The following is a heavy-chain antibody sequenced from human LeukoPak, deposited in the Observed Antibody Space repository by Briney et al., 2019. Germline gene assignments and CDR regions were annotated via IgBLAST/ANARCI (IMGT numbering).Heavy chain of an antibody. Sequence: WASVKVSCKASGYTFTGYYMHWVRQAPGQGLEWMGWINPNSGGTNYAQKFQGRVTMTRDTSISSAYMELSRLRSDDTAVYYCARGGWGYCSSTSCYAGPRYWGQGTLVTVSS. CDR1: GYTFTGYY. CDR3: ARGGWGYCSSTSCYAGPRY. J-gene: IGHJ4*02. V-gene: IGHV1-2*02. D-gene: IGHD2-2*01. CDR2: INPNSGGT.